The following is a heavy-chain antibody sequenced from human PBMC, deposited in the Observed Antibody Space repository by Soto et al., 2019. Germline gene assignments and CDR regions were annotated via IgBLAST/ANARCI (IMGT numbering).Heavy chain of an antibody. CDR2: IVPIRRTA. Sequence: SVKVSCKASGGTFSSYRINWARQAPGQGLEWVGGIVPIRRTADYAQTFQGRVIITADESARTSYMELRSLRSQDTAVYYCVRDSGAKLSSSWGQGTLVTVSS. J-gene: IGHJ4*02. V-gene: IGHV1-69*13. CDR1: GGTFSSYR. D-gene: IGHD6-13*01. CDR3: VRDSGAKLSSS.